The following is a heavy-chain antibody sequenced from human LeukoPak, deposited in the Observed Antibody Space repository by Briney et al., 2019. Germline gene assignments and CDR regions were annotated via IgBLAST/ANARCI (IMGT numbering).Heavy chain of an antibody. J-gene: IGHJ4*02. CDR2: IIPIFGTA. Sequence: SVKVSCKASGYTFTSYGISWVRQAPGQGLEWMGGIIPIFGTANYAQKFQGRVTITADESTSTAYMELSSLRSEDTAVYYCARGYYYDSSGYYSSLDYWGQGTLVTVSS. D-gene: IGHD3-22*01. V-gene: IGHV1-69*13. CDR1: GYTFTSYG. CDR3: ARGYYYDSSGYYSSLDY.